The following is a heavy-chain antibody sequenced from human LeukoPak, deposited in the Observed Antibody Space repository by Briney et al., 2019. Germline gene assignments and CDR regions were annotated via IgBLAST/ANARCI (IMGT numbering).Heavy chain of an antibody. CDR1: GVSISSSNR. V-gene: IGHV4-4*02. Sequence: SETLSLTCDVSGVSISSSNRWSWVRQPPGKGLEWIGEIYHSGSTNYNPSLKSRVTISVDKSKNQFSLNLNSVTAADTAVYFCARSAAVAGSSGWFDPWGQGTLVTVSS. CDR2: IYHSGST. CDR3: ARSAAVAGSSGWFDP. D-gene: IGHD6-19*01. J-gene: IGHJ5*02.